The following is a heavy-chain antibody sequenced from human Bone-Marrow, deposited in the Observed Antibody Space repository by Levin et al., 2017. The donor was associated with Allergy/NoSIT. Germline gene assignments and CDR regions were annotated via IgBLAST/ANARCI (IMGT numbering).Heavy chain of an antibody. CDR1: GGSFSDYY. Sequence: SQTLSLTCAISGGSFSDYYWNWIRQSPGTGLEWIGEININGTTNYNPSLKSRVTMSIDTSKNQFSLKLKSVTAADTAVYYCARGEAVADFWGQGTRVTVSS. V-gene: IGHV4-34*01. CDR2: ININGTT. CDR3: ARGEAVADF. J-gene: IGHJ4*02. D-gene: IGHD6-19*01.